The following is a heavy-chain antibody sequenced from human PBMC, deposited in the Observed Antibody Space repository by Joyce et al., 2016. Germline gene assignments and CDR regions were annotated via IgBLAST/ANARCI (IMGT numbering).Heavy chain of an antibody. CDR2: ISCDGGST. Sequence: EVQLVESGGVVVQPGGSLRLSCAASGFTFDDYTMHWVRQAPGKGLEWVSLISCDGGSTYYADSVKGRFTISRDNSKNSLYLQMNSLRTEDTALYYCAKDRGGFGVVISSYLDYWGQGTLVTVSS. V-gene: IGHV3-43*01. CDR1: GFTFDDYT. CDR3: AKDRGGFGVVISSYLDY. J-gene: IGHJ4*02. D-gene: IGHD3-3*01.